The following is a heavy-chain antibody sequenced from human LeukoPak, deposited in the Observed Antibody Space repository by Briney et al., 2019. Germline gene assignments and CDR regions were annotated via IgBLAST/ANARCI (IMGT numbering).Heavy chain of an antibody. CDR2: ISSSSSYI. J-gene: IGHJ3*02. CDR3: ARDWWYYYESNGHDAFDI. Sequence: GRSLRLSCAASGFTFSSYTMNWVRQAPGKGLEWVSSISSSSSYIYYADSAKGRFTISRDNAKNSLYLQMNSLRAEDTAVYYCARDWWYYYESNGHDAFDIWGQGRMVTVSS. D-gene: IGHD3-22*01. CDR1: GFTFSSYT. V-gene: IGHV3-21*01.